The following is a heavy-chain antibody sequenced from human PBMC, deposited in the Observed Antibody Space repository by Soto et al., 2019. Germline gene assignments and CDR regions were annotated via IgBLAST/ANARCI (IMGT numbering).Heavy chain of an antibody. V-gene: IGHV3-9*01. CDR2: ISWNSGSI. D-gene: IGHD2-15*01. CDR1: GFTFDDYA. J-gene: IGHJ6*02. CDR3: AKGRGHCSGGSCTYYYYYYGMDV. Sequence: SLRRSCAASGFTFDDYAMHWVWQAPGKGLEWVSGISWNSGSIGYADSVKGRFTISRDNAKNSLYLQMNSLRAEDTALYYCAKGRGHCSGGSCTYYYYYYGMDVWGQGTTVTVSS.